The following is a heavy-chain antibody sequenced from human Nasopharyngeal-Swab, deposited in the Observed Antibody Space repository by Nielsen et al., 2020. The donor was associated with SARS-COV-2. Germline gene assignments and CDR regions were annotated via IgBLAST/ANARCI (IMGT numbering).Heavy chain of an antibody. Sequence: VRQAPGKGLEWVGLISYDGANKHYADSVKGRISISRNNSNNTLYLEMNTLRPEDTAIYYCARVSSKRFTLDYWGQGALVTVSS. J-gene: IGHJ4*02. D-gene: IGHD3-16*01. CDR3: ARVSSKRFTLDY. CDR2: ISYDGANK. V-gene: IGHV3-30-3*01.